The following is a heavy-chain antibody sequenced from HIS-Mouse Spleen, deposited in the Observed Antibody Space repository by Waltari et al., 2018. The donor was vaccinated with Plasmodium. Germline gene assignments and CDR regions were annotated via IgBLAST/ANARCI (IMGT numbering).Heavy chain of an antibody. D-gene: IGHD6-13*01. J-gene: IGHJ1*01. V-gene: IGHV1-2*02. CDR1: GYTFTGYY. CDR3: ARVLGYKAAAGTFVEYFQH. CDR2: INANSGGT. Sequence: QVQLVQSGAEVKKPGASVKVSCKASGYTFTGYYMHWVRQAPGQGLEGKGWINANSGGTNYAQKLQGRVTMTRDTSISTAYMELSRLRSDDTAVYYCARVLGYKAAAGTFVEYFQHWGQGTLVTVSS.